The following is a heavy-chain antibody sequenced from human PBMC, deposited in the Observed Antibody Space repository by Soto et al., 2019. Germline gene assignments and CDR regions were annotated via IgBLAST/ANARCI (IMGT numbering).Heavy chain of an antibody. D-gene: IGHD3-9*01. J-gene: IGHJ4*02. Sequence: GESLKISCKGSGYSFTSYWISWVRQMPGKGLEWMGRIDPSDSYTNYSPSFQGHVTISADKSISTAYLQWSSLKASDTAMYYCARHGHYDILTGYSHPYYFDYWGQGTLVTVSS. V-gene: IGHV5-10-1*01. CDR3: ARHGHYDILTGYSHPYYFDY. CDR1: GYSFTSYW. CDR2: IDPSDSYT.